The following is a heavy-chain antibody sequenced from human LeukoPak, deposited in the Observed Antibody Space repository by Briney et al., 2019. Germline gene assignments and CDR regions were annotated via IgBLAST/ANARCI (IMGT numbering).Heavy chain of an antibody. J-gene: IGHJ6*02. V-gene: IGHV1-24*01. D-gene: IGHD3-3*01. Sequence: ASVKVSCKVSGYTLTELSMHWVRQAPGKGLEWMGGFDPEDGETIYAQKFQGRVTMTEDTSTDTAYMELSSLRSEDTAVYYCATAYRLGVVIKTNYGMDVWGQGTTVTVFS. CDR3: ATAYRLGVVIKTNYGMDV. CDR2: FDPEDGET. CDR1: GYTLTELS.